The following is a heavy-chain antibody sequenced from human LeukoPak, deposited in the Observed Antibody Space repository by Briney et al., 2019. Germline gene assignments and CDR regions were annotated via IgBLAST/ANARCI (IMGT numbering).Heavy chain of an antibody. J-gene: IGHJ4*02. CDR1: GFTFSDYY. D-gene: IGHD5-18*01. Sequence: GGSLRLSCAASGFTFSDYYMSWIRQAPGKGLEWVSSISGSSSYTNYADSVKGRFTMSRDNAKNSLCLQMNSLRAEDTAVYYCARLRGYSYGCDYWGQGTLVTVSS. CDR2: ISGSSSYT. CDR3: ARLRGYSYGCDY. V-gene: IGHV3-11*03.